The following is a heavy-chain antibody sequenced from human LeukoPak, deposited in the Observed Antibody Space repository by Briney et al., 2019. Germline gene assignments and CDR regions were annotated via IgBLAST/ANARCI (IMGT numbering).Heavy chain of an antibody. CDR1: GYTFTSYY. Sequence: GASVKVSCKASGYTFTSYYMHWVRQAPGQGLEWMGIINPSGGSTSYAQKFQGRVTMTRDMSTSTVYMELSSLRSEDTAVYYCARGGTTYYYDSSGYYYGFDYWGQGTLVTVSS. V-gene: IGHV1-46*01. D-gene: IGHD3-22*01. CDR2: INPSGGST. CDR3: ARGGTTYYYDSSGYYYGFDY. J-gene: IGHJ4*02.